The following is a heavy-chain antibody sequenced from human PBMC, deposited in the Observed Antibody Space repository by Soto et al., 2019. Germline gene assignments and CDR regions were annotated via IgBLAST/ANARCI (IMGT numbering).Heavy chain of an antibody. CDR1: GYTFTHYG. V-gene: IGHV1-18*01. Sequence: QVQLVQSETEVKKPGASVKVSCKASGYTFTHYGITWVRQAPGQGLEWMGWISAYNGNTKYAQSLQGRVTMTTDTSTSTAYMELRSLRSDDTAVYYCARDESGYSYGCDYRGQGTLVTVSS. D-gene: IGHD5-18*01. J-gene: IGHJ4*02. CDR2: ISAYNGNT. CDR3: ARDESGYSYGCDY.